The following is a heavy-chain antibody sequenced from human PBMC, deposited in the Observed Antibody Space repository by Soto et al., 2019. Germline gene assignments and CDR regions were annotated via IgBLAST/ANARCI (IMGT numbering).Heavy chain of an antibody. CDR1: GFTFSSYG. V-gene: IGHV3-30*18. D-gene: IGHD5-12*01. CDR2: ISYDGSNK. J-gene: IGHJ4*02. CDR3: AKTDIVATYFDY. Sequence: QVQLVESGGGVVQPGRSLRLSCAASGFTFSSYGMHWVRQAPGKGLEWVVVISYDGSNKYYADSVKGRFTISRDNSKNTLYLQMNSLRAEDTAVYYCAKTDIVATYFDYWGQGTLVTVSS.